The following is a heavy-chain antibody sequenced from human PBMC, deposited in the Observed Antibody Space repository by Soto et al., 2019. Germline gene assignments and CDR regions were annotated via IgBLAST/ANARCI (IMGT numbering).Heavy chain of an antibody. J-gene: IGHJ6*04. Sequence: LSLTSAACSGSMCIGGYAGSWSRLPPGKGLEWIGYIYHGGRTYYNPSLKGRVTISVDRSKNQLSLKLSSVTAADTAVYYCARGQAASYGLDVSGKATTVTLSS. CDR1: SGSMCIGGYA. D-gene: IGHD6-25*01. CDR3: ARGQAASYGLDV. CDR2: IYHGGRT. V-gene: IGHV4-30-2*01.